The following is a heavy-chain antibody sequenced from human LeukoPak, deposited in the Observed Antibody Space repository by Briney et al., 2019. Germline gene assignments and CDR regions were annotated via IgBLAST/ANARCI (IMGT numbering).Heavy chain of an antibody. J-gene: IGHJ2*01. Sequence: ASVKVSCRASGYTFTSYAMHWVRQAPGQRLEWMGWINAGNGNTKYSQKFQGRVTITRDTSASTACMELSSLRSEDTAVYYCARLYCGGDCYYWYFDLWGRGTLVTVSS. CDR3: ARLYCGGDCYYWYFDL. V-gene: IGHV1-3*01. D-gene: IGHD2-21*02. CDR2: INAGNGNT. CDR1: GYTFTSYA.